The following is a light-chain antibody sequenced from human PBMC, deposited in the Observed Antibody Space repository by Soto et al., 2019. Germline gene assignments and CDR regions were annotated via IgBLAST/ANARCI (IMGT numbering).Light chain of an antibody. V-gene: IGKV1-39*01. Sequence: DIQMTQSPSSLSASVGDRVTITCRASQSIDKYLHWYQQKPGKAPKLLIYTASSLESGVPSRFSGSGSGTDFTLTISSLQPEDFESYFCHQSYRAPHTFGQGTKVDIK. J-gene: IGKJ2*01. CDR2: TAS. CDR3: HQSYRAPHT. CDR1: QSIDKY.